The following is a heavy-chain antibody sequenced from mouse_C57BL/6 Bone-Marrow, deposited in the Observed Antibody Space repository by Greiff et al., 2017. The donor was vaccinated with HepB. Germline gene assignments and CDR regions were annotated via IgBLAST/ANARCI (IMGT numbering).Heavy chain of an antibody. D-gene: IGHD1-1*01. CDR2: IHPNSGST. Sequence: QVQLKQPGAELVKPGASVKLSCKASGYTFTSYWMHWVKQRPGQGLEWIGMIHPNSGSTNYNEKFKSKATLTVDKSSSTAYMQLSSLTSEDSAVYYCARLHYGSSYDFDYWGQGTTLTVSS. CDR1: GYTFTSYW. J-gene: IGHJ2*01. V-gene: IGHV1-64*01. CDR3: ARLHYGSSYDFDY.